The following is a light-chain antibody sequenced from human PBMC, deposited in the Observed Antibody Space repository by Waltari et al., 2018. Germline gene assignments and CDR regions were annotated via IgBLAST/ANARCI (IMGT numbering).Light chain of an antibody. Sequence: EIVLTQSPATLSLSPGEGATLSCRASQSLSSYLAWYQHKPGQAPRLLIYDASHRATGIPARFSGRGSGTVFTLTISSLEPEDFAVYYCQQRYNWPRTFGQGTQVEIK. CDR1: QSLSSY. CDR3: QQRYNWPRT. V-gene: IGKV3-11*01. CDR2: DAS. J-gene: IGKJ1*01.